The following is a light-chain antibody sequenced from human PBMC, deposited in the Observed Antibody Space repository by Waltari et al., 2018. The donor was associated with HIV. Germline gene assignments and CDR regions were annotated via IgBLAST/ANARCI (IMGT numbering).Light chain of an antibody. CDR2: EVS. CDR3: MQSIQLPLT. V-gene: IGKV2D-29*02. J-gene: IGKJ3*01. Sequence: EIVMTQTPLSLSVTPGQPASTSCKSSQSLLHNDGRTYLYWYLQKPGQSPQLLMYEVSNRFSGVPDRFSGSGSGTDFTLKISRVEAEDVGVYYCMQSIQLPLTFGPGTKVDIK. CDR1: QSLLHNDGRTY.